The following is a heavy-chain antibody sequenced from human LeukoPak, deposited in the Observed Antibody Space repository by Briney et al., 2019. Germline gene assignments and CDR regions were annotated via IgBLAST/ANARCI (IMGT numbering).Heavy chain of an antibody. D-gene: IGHD5-24*01. Sequence: PGGSLRLSCAASGFTFDDYGMSWVRQAPGKGLEWVSGINWNGGSTGYADSVKGRFTISRDNAKNSLYLQMNSLRAEDTALYYCARCRDGYNYRMCSAFDIWGQGTMVTVSS. J-gene: IGHJ3*02. CDR2: INWNGGST. CDR1: GFTFDDYG. V-gene: IGHV3-20*04. CDR3: ARCRDGYNYRMCSAFDI.